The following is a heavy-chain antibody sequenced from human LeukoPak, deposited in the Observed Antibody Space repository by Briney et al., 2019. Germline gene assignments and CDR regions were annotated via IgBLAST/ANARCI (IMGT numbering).Heavy chain of an antibody. V-gene: IGHV4-34*01. D-gene: IGHD6-6*01. CDR2: INHSGST. Sequence: SETLSLTCAVHGESFSGYYWSWIRQTPGKGLEWIGEINHSGSTNYNVSLESRVTMSVDTSKNQFTLKLNSVTAADTAVYYCAKVYSSSSRDAFDVWGPGTMVTVSS. J-gene: IGHJ3*01. CDR1: GESFSGYY. CDR3: AKVYSSSSRDAFDV.